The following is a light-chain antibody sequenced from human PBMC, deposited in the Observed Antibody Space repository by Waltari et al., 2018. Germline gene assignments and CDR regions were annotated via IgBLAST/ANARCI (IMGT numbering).Light chain of an antibody. J-gene: IGLJ1*01. Sequence: QSALTQPPSVSGSPGQSVTISCTGTGDDIGGFEYVSWYQQDPGKAPKLLIYDVNKRPSGVPGRFSGSKSGNTASLTISRLQAEDESAYYCCSYDGTYSYVFGTGTEVTVL. V-gene: IGLV2-11*01. CDR3: CSYDGTYSYV. CDR1: GDDIGGFEY. CDR2: DVN.